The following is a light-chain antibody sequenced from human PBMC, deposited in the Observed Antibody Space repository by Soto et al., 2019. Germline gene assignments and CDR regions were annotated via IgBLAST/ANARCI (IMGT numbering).Light chain of an antibody. V-gene: IGKV1-39*01. CDR2: AAS. CDR1: QSISTY. J-gene: IGKJ1*01. CDR3: HQTYGTSRT. Sequence: DIQMTQSPSSLSASVGDRVTITCRASQSISTYLNWYQQKPGKAPKLLIYAASTLQSGVPLRFSGSGSGTDFTLTINRLQPEDFATYYCHQTYGTSRTFGQGTTVAIK.